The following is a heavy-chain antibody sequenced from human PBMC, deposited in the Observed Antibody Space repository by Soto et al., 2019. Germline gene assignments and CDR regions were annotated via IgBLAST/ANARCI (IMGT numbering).Heavy chain of an antibody. CDR2: IIPILGIA. CDR3: ARARVRLRLGELSDEGSDY. Sequence: SVKVSCKASGGTFSSYTISWVRQAPGQGLEWMGRIIPILGIANYAQKFQGRVTITADKSTSTAYMELSSLRSEDTAVYYCARARVRLRLGELSDEGSDYWGQGTLVTVSS. CDR1: GGTFSSYT. V-gene: IGHV1-69*02. J-gene: IGHJ4*02. D-gene: IGHD3-16*02.